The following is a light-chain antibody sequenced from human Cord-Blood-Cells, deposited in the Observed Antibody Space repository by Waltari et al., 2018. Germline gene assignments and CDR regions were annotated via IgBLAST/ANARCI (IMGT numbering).Light chain of an antibody. Sequence: EIVMTQSPATLSVSPGERATLSCRASPSVSSNLAWYQQKPGQAPRLLIYGASTRATGIPARFSGSGSGTKFTLTISSLQSEDFAVYYCQQYNNWPPTFGQGTKVEIK. CDR1: PSVSSN. V-gene: IGKV3-15*01. J-gene: IGKJ1*01. CDR2: GAS. CDR3: QQYNNWPPT.